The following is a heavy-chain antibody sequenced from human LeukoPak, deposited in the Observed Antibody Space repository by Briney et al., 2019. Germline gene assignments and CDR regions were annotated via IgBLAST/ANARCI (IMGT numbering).Heavy chain of an antibody. D-gene: IGHD4-17*01. V-gene: IGHV3-7*05. CDR2: IKQDGSQK. J-gene: IGHJ4*02. CDR1: GFTFSRNW. CDR3: AREVYGDNYFDS. Sequence: PGGSLRLSCAASGFTFSRNWMSWVRQAPGKGPEWVANIKQDGSQKYYVDSVKGRFTISRDNAKMSLYLQMSSLRAEDTAMYYCAREVYGDNYFDSWGQGTLVTVSS.